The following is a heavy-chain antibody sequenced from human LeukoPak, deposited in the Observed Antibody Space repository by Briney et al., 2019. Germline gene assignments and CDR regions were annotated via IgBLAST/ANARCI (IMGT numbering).Heavy chain of an antibody. V-gene: IGHV3-9*01. CDR2: ISWNSGSI. Sequence: GGSLRLSCADSGLIFSRYAMSWVRQAPGKGLEWVSGISWNSGSIGYADSVKGRFTISRDNAKNSLYLQMNSLRAEDTALYYCAKDREWELRGAFDYWGQGTLVTVSS. CDR3: AKDREWELRGAFDY. CDR1: GLIFSRYA. J-gene: IGHJ4*02. D-gene: IGHD1-26*01.